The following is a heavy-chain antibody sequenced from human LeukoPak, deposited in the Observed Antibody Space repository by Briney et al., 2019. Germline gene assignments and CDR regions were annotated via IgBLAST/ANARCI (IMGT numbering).Heavy chain of an antibody. V-gene: IGHV1-18*04. CDR3: ARDPPRGSGSYQPWDY. D-gene: IGHD3-10*01. CDR1: GYTFTSYG. Sequence: ASVKVSCKASGYTFTSYGISWVRQAPGQGLEWMGWISAYNGNTNYAQKLQGRVTMTTDTSTSTAYMELRSLRSDDTAVYYCARDPPRGSGSYQPWDYWGQGTLVTVSS. CDR2: ISAYNGNT. J-gene: IGHJ4*02.